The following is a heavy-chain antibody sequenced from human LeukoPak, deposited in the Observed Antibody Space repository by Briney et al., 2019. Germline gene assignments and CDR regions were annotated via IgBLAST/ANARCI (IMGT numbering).Heavy chain of an antibody. Sequence: ASVKVSCKASGYTFTGYYMHWVRQAPGQGLEWMGRINPDSGGTNYAQKFQGRVTMTRDTSISTAYMDLSRLRSEDTAVYYCATDSGYYFGYWGQGTLVTVSS. CDR2: INPDSGGT. V-gene: IGHV1-2*06. D-gene: IGHD3-10*01. J-gene: IGHJ4*02. CDR1: GYTFTGYY. CDR3: ATDSGYYFGY.